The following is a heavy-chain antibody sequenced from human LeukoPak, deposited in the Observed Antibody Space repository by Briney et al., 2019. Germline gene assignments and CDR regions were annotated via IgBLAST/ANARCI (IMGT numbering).Heavy chain of an antibody. CDR1: GGSLSSGGYS. D-gene: IGHD6-13*01. CDR3: ARQSGYCDY. V-gene: IGHV4-30-2*01. CDR2: IYHSGST. J-gene: IGHJ4*02. Sequence: SQTLSLTCAVSGGSLSSGGYSWGWIRQPPGKGLEWIGYIYHSGSTYYNPSLKSRVTISVDRSKNQFSLKLSSVTAADTAVYYCARQSGYCDYWGQGTLVTVSS.